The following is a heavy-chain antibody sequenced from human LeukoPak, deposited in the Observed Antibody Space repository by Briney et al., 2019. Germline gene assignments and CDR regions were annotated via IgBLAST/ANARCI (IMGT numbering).Heavy chain of an antibody. CDR3: ATLEAGFKSSDY. CDR2: IIPIFGTA. D-gene: IGHD1-14*01. V-gene: IGHV1-69*05. J-gene: IGHJ4*02. Sequence: ASVKVSCKASGGTFSSYAISWVRQAPGQGLEWMGGIIPIFGTANYAQKFQGRVTITTDESTSTAYMELSSLRSEDTAVYYCATLEAGFKSSDYWGQGTLVTVSS. CDR1: GGTFSSYA.